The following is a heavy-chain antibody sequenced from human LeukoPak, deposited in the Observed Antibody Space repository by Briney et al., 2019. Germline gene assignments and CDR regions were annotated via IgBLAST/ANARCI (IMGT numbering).Heavy chain of an antibody. CDR1: GGTFSSYA. D-gene: IGHD2-21*01. J-gene: IGHJ5*02. V-gene: IGHV1-69*10. CDR3: ARVSFVISSWFDP. CDR2: IIPILGTA. Sequence: SVKVSCKASGGTFSSYAISWVRQAPGQGLEWMGGIIPILGTANYAQKFQGRVTITADKSTSTAYMELSSLRSEDTAVYYCARVSFVISSWFDPWGQGTLVTVSS.